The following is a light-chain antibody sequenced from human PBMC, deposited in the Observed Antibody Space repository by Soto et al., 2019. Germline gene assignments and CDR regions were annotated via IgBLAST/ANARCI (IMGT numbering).Light chain of an antibody. V-gene: IGKV3-15*01. J-gene: IGKJ5*01. CDR2: DTF. CDR3: QQYNNWPPIT. Sequence: ETVMTQSPGTLSVSLGERATLSCRASQSVSIHLAWYQQKPGQAPRLLIYDTFTRATGIPARFSGSGSGTEFTLTISSLQSEDIAVYYCQQYNNWPPITFGQGTRLEIK. CDR1: QSVSIH.